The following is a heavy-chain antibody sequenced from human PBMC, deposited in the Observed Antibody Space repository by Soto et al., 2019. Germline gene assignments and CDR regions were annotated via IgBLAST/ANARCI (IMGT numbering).Heavy chain of an antibody. CDR1: GCNVDDYA. D-gene: IGHD2-15*01. CDR3: AKDNIVLSPSSTSIVVVANRFDP. CDR2: ISWNSGSI. J-gene: IGHJ5*02. V-gene: IGHV3-9*01. Sequence: SLRLSCAASGCNVDDYAMHRDRQAPGKGLEGVSGISWNSGSIGYGDSVKGRFPISRDNSKNSLYLQMNSLRAEHTSLYYCAKDNIVLSPSSTSIVVVANRFDPCGQGPLVTVSA.